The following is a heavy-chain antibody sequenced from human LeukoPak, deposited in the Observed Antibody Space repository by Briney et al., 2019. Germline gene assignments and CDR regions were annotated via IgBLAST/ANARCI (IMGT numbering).Heavy chain of an antibody. CDR2: ISGTGDTT. Sequence: PGGSLRLSCVASGFTFSSYALSWVRQAPGKGLEWVSTISGTGDTTYHADSVKGRLTISRDNSKNTLYLQMNSLRAEDTAVYYCTTGLRAADTNWGLGTLVTVSS. CDR3: TTGLRAADTN. CDR1: GFTFSSYA. V-gene: IGHV3-23*01. J-gene: IGHJ4*02. D-gene: IGHD6-13*01.